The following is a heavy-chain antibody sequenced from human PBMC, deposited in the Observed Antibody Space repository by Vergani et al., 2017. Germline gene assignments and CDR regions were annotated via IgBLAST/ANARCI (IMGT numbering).Heavy chain of an antibody. V-gene: IGHV3-30*18. Sequence: QVQLVESGGGVVQPGRSLRLSCAASGLTFSSYGMHWVRQAPGKGLEWVAVISYDGSNKYYADSVKGRFTISRDNSKNTLYLQMNSLRAEDTAVYYCAKVGKRWLQFGAGDYWGQGTLVTVSS. J-gene: IGHJ4*02. CDR1: GLTFSSYG. D-gene: IGHD5-24*01. CDR2: ISYDGSNK. CDR3: AKVGKRWLQFGAGDY.